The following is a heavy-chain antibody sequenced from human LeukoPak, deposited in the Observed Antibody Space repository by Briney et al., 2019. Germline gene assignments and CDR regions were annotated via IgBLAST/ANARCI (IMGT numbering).Heavy chain of an antibody. CDR2: MNPNSGNT. Sequence: EASVKVSFKASGYTFTSYDINWVRQATGQGLEWMGWMNPNSGNTGYAQKFQGRVTMTRNTSISTAYMELSSLRSEDTAVYYCARGGYSSSWYGPRGMDVWGQGTTVTVSS. D-gene: IGHD6-13*01. V-gene: IGHV1-8*01. CDR3: ARGGYSSSWYGPRGMDV. J-gene: IGHJ6*02. CDR1: GYTFTSYD.